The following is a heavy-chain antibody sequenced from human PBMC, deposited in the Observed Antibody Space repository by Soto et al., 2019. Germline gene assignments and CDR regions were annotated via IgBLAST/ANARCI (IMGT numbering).Heavy chain of an antibody. D-gene: IGHD3-22*01. CDR3: TIYALGPEQSGWLI. Sequence: GGSLRLSCTASGFTFGDYAMSWFRQAPGKGLEWVGFIRSKAYGGTTEYAASVKGRFTISRDDSKSIAYLQMNSLKTEDTAVYYCTIYALGPEQSGWLIWGQGTMVTVSS. CDR2: IRSKAYGGTT. CDR1: GFTFGDYA. J-gene: IGHJ3*02. V-gene: IGHV3-49*03.